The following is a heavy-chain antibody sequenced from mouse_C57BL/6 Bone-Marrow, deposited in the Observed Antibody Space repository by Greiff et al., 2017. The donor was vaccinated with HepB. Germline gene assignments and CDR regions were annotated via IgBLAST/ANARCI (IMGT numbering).Heavy chain of an antibody. V-gene: IGHV5-17*01. CDR2: ISSGSSTI. Sequence: DVKLVESGGGLVKPGGSLKLSCAASGFTFSDYGMHWVRQAPEKGLEWVAYISSGSSTIYYADTVKGRFTISRDNAKNTLFLQMTSLRSEDTAMYYCARIFTTVVATRAMDYWGQGTSVTVSS. J-gene: IGHJ4*01. CDR1: GFTFSDYG. CDR3: ARIFTTVVATRAMDY. D-gene: IGHD1-1*01.